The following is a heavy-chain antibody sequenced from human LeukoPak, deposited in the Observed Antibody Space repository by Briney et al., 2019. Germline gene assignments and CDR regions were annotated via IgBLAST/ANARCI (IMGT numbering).Heavy chain of an antibody. Sequence: PSETLSLTCTVSGYSISTYYYWGWIRQPPGKGLEWIGNIYHSGSTHYNPSLKSRVTISVDTSKNQFSLKLTSVTAADTAVYYCARESYDFWSGLNSDWGQGTLVTVSS. J-gene: IGHJ4*02. CDR2: IYHSGST. D-gene: IGHD3-3*01. CDR1: GYSISTYYY. V-gene: IGHV4-38-2*02. CDR3: ARESYDFWSGLNSD.